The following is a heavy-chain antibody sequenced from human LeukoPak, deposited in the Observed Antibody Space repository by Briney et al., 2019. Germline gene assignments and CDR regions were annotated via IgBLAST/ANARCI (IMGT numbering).Heavy chain of an antibody. Sequence: SETLSLTCTVSGGSISSSSYYWGWIRQPPGKGLEWIGSIYYSGSTYYNPSLKSRVTISVDTSKNQFSLKLSSVTAADTAVYYCARDRGSYRFDYWGQGTLVTVSS. CDR3: ARDRGSYRFDY. J-gene: IGHJ4*02. CDR1: GGSISSSSYY. CDR2: IYYSGST. V-gene: IGHV4-39*07. D-gene: IGHD1-26*01.